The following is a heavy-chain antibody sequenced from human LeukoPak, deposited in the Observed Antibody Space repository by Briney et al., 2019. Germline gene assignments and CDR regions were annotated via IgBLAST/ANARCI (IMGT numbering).Heavy chain of an antibody. J-gene: IGHJ4*02. CDR3: ARARGSSRYFDS. Sequence: PSETLSLTCTVSGGSISNYYWSWTRQPPGKGLEWIGYIYYSGTTAYSPSLKSRVTISVDTSKNQLSLKLRSVTAADTAVYYCARARGSSRYFDSWGQGTLVTVSS. V-gene: IGHV4-59*01. CDR2: IYYSGTT. CDR1: GGSISNYY. D-gene: IGHD6-6*01.